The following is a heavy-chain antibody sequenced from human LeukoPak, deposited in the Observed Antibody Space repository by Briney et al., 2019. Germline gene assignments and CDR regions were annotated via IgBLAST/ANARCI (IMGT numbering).Heavy chain of an antibody. J-gene: IGHJ4*02. Sequence: SETLSLTCAVYGGSFSGYYWSWIRQPPGKGLEWIGSIYYSGSTYYNPSLKSRVTISVDTSKNQFSLKLSSVTAADTAVYYCARNVELGVGVDYWGQGTLVTVSS. D-gene: IGHD5-24*01. V-gene: IGHV4-34*01. CDR2: IYYSGST. CDR1: GGSFSGYY. CDR3: ARNVELGVGVDY.